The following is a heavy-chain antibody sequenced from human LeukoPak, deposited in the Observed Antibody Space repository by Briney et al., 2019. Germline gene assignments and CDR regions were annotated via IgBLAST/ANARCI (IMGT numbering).Heavy chain of an antibody. CDR1: GFTFSSYA. Sequence: GGSLRLSCAASGFTFSSYAMSWVRQAPGKGLEWVSAISGSGGSTYYADSVKGRFTISRDNSKNTLYLQMNSLRAEDTAVYYCAWDSSGYYLSAYQYWGQGTLVTVSS. V-gene: IGHV3-23*01. CDR2: ISGSGGST. J-gene: IGHJ4*02. CDR3: AWDSSGYYLSAYQY. D-gene: IGHD3-22*01.